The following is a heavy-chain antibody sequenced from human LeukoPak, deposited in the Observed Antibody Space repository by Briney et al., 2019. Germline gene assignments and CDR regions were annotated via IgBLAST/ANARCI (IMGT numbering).Heavy chain of an antibody. V-gene: IGHV3-23*01. CDR3: AKGRPHRYNRDYGGSPGVPAFDI. D-gene: IGHD4-23*01. Sequence: GGSLRLSCAASGFTFSRYDMSWVRQAPGKGLEWVSAISGSGGSTYYADSVKGRFTISRDNSKNMVYLQMNSLRAEDTAVYYCAKGRPHRYNRDYGGSPGVPAFDIWGQGTMVTVSS. J-gene: IGHJ3*02. CDR2: ISGSGGST. CDR1: GFTFSRYD.